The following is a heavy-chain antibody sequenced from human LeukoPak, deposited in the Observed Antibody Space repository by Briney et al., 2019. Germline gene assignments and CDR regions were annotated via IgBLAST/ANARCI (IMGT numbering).Heavy chain of an antibody. V-gene: IGHV4-59*01. J-gene: IGHJ4*02. CDR2: IYYTGAT. CDR1: GGSFSNYY. D-gene: IGHD5-18*01. Sequence: PSETLSLTCSVSGGSFSNYYWSWIRLPPGKGLEWIGYIYYTGATYYNPSLKSRVTISLDTSKNQFSLKLSSVTAADAAVYYCARAGYSYGTGYYFDYWGQGALVTVSS. CDR3: ARAGYSYGTGYYFDY.